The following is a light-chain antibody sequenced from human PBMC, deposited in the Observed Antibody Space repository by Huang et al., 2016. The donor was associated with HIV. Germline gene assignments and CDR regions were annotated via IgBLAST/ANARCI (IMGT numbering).Light chain of an antibody. Sequence: DIQMTQSPSSLSASVGDKVTITCQASHDISNCLNWYQQKPGKAPKLLIYDTSNLETGVPARFSGSGSGTDFTFTISNLQPEDIATYYCQQCDNLPFTFGPGTKADIK. V-gene: IGKV1-33*01. CDR2: DTS. CDR3: QQCDNLPFT. J-gene: IGKJ3*01. CDR1: HDISNC.